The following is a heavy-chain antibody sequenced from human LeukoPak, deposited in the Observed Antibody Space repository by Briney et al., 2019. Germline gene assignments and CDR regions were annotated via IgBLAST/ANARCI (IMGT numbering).Heavy chain of an antibody. J-gene: IGHJ4*02. D-gene: IGHD6-13*01. Sequence: PETLSLTCTVSGGSISSYYWSWIRQPPGKGLEWIGRIYTSGSTNYNPSLKSRVTMSVDTSKNQFSLKLSSVTAADTAVYYCARGRGIAAAGRYFDYWGQGTLVTVSS. CDR2: IYTSGST. CDR1: GGSISSYY. CDR3: ARGRGIAAAGRYFDY. V-gene: IGHV4-4*07.